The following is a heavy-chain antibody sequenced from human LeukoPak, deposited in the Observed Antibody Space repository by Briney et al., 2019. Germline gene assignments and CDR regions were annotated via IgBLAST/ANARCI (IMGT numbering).Heavy chain of an antibody. J-gene: IGHJ4*02. CDR1: GYIFTRYY. CDR2: IHPNSGGT. V-gene: IGHV1-2*02. Sequence: ASVKVSCTASGYIFTRYYMHWVRQAPGQGLEWMGWIHPNSGGTKYAQRFQGRVTVTRDTSISTVYMELSRLRSDDTAVYYCARWGKYYYDSSGYYYWGQGTLVSVSS. D-gene: IGHD3-22*01. CDR3: ARWGKYYYDSSGYYY.